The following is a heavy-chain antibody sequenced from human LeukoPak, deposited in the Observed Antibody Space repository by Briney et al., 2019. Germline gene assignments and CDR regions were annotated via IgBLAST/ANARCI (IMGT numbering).Heavy chain of an antibody. CDR3: AREMPDYGDFDPLFDY. D-gene: IGHD4-17*01. Sequence: GASVKVSCKASGYTFTSYGISWVRQAPGQGLEWMGWVNTYNGNTNYAQKLQGRLTMTTGTSTNTAYMELRSLRSDDTAVYYCAREMPDYGDFDPLFDYWGQGTLVTVSS. J-gene: IGHJ4*02. CDR2: VNTYNGNT. V-gene: IGHV1-18*01. CDR1: GYTFTSYG.